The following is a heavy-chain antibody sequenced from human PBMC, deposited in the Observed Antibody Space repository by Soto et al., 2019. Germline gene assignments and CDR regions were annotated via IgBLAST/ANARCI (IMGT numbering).Heavy chain of an antibody. CDR1: GFTFSSFA. V-gene: IGHV3-23*01. CDR2: ISGSGDGT. CDR3: AGPGYSSQDY. J-gene: IGHJ4*02. Sequence: GGSLRLSCAASGFTFSSFALSWVRQAPGKGLEWVSAISGSGDGTDYAASVKGRFTISRDNSKNTLYLQMNSLRAEDTDVYYCAGPGYSSQDYWGQGALVTVSS. D-gene: IGHD5-18*01.